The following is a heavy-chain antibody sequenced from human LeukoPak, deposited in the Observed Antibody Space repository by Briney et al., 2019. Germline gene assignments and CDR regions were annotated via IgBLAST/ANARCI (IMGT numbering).Heavy chain of an antibody. CDR3: TLIQGWGSGSYYRDF. D-gene: IGHD3-10*01. J-gene: IGHJ4*02. CDR2: VKRRSGVETT. V-gene: IGHV3-15*01. Sequence: GGSLRLSCAAPGLSISNAWMRSVRQAPGKGLEWVARVKRRSGVETTDSAATMKGRCTISRDASKNTLYLQMNSLKTEDTAVYYCTLIQGWGSGSYYRDFWGQGTLVTVSS. CDR1: GLSISNAW.